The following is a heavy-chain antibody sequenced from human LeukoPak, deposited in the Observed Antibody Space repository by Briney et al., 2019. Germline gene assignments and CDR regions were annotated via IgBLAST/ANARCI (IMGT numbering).Heavy chain of an antibody. J-gene: IGHJ4*02. D-gene: IGHD2-2*01. Sequence: PSETLSLTCTVSGGSVSSYYWSWIRQPAGKGLEWIGRIYTSGSTNYNPSLKSRVTMSVDTSKNQFSLKLSSVTAADTAVYYCAGEATALGYCSSTSCQPFDYWGQGTLVTVPS. CDR1: GGSVSSYY. CDR3: AGEATALGYCSSTSCQPFDY. V-gene: IGHV4-4*07. CDR2: IYTSGST.